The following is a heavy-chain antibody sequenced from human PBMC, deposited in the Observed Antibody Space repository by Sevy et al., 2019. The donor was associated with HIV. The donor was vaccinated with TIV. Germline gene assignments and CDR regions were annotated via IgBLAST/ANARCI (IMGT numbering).Heavy chain of an antibody. J-gene: IGHJ4*02. CDR1: GFTFSSYA. Sequence: GGSLRLSCAASGFTFSSYAMSWVRQAPGKGLEWVSSITGSGGTTYYADSVKGRFTISRDNSKNTLYLQMNSLRAEDTAVYYCAGSEDGYNYFDSWGQGTLVTVSS. D-gene: IGHD5-12*01. V-gene: IGHV3-23*01. CDR3: AGSEDGYNYFDS. CDR2: ITGSGGTT.